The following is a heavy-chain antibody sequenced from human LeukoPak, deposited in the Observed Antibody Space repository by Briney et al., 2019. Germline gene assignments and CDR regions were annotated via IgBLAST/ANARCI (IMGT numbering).Heavy chain of an antibody. CDR2: IYYSGST. D-gene: IGHD3-3*01. CDR1: GGSISSGGYY. V-gene: IGHV4-31*03. Sequence: SETLSLTCTVSGGSISSGGYYWSWIRQHPGKGLEWIGYIYYSGSTYYNPSLKSRVTISVDTSKNQFSLKLSSVTASDTAGYYGAGEGKYYDFWSGYWSQLDYWGQGTLVTVSS. J-gene: IGHJ4*02. CDR3: AGEGKYYDFWSGYWSQLDY.